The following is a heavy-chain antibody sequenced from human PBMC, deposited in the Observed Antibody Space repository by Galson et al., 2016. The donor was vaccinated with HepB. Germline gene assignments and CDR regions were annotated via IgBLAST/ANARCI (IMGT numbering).Heavy chain of an antibody. CDR1: GYMFSSRW. Sequence: QSGAEVKKPGESLKISCKASGYMFSSRWIAWVRQMPGQGLEWMGFIYCGDSETRYSPSFQGQVIISVGKSISTAYLQWNSRKASDTAMYYCARLYSNYAPLTDIFDNWGQGTLVTVSS. V-gene: IGHV5-51*01. D-gene: IGHD4-11*01. J-gene: IGHJ4*02. CDR2: IYCGDSET. CDR3: ARLYSNYAPLTDIFDN.